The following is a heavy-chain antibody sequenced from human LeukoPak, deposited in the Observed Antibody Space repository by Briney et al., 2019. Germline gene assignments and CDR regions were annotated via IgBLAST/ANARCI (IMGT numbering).Heavy chain of an antibody. CDR3: ARVSSGYYRFDY. V-gene: IGHV1-46*01. J-gene: IGHJ4*02. CDR2: INPSGGST. CDR1: GYTFTSYY. D-gene: IGHD3-22*01. Sequence: ASVKASCKASGYTFTSYYMHWVRQAPGQGLEWMGIINPSGGSTSYAQKFQGRVTMTRDTSTSTVYMELSSLRSEDTAVYYCARVSSGYYRFDYWGQGTLVTVSS.